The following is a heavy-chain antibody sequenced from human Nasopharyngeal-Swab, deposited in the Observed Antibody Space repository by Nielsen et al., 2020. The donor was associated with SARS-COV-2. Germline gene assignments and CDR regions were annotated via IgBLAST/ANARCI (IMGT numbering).Heavy chain of an antibody. J-gene: IGHJ4*02. CDR2: IWYDGSNK. Sequence: GESLKISCAASGFTFSSYGMHWVRQAPGKGLGWVAVIWYDGSNKYYADSVKGRFTISRDNSKNTLYLQMNSLRAEDTAVYYCARDWTTRTTHYFDYWGQGTLVTVSS. D-gene: IGHD1-1*01. CDR3: ARDWTTRTTHYFDY. CDR1: GFTFSSYG. V-gene: IGHV3-33*01.